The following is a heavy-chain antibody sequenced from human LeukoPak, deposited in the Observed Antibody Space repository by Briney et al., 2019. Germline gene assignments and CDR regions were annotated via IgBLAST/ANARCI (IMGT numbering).Heavy chain of an antibody. V-gene: IGHV3-21*01. CDR2: ISSSSSYI. J-gene: IGHJ4*02. CDR3: ARAGGGYSYADY. D-gene: IGHD5-18*01. CDR1: GLTFSSYS. Sequence: PGGSLRLSCAASGLTFSSYSMNWVRQAPGKGLEWVSSISSSSSYIYYADSVKGRFTISRDNAKNSLYLQMNSLRAEDTAVYYCARAGGGYSYADYWGQGTLVTVSS.